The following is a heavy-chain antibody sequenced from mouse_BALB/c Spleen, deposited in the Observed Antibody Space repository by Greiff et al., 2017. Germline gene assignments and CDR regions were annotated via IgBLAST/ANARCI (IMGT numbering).Heavy chain of an antibody. CDR3: ARDYDYDRQGYYYAMDY. Sequence: QVQLQQSGAELVRPGVSVKISCKGSGYTFTDYAMHWVKQSHAKSLEWIGVISTYYGDASYNQKFKGKATMTVDKSSSTAYMELARLTSEDSAIYYCARDYDYDRQGYYYAMDYWGQGTSVTVSS. V-gene: IGHV1S137*01. J-gene: IGHJ4*01. CDR2: ISTYYGDA. D-gene: IGHD2-4*01. CDR1: GYTFTDYA.